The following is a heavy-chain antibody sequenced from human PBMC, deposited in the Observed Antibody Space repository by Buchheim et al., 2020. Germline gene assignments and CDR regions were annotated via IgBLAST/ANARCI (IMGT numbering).Heavy chain of an antibody. J-gene: IGHJ6*02. V-gene: IGHV3-30-3*01. D-gene: IGHD2-2*02. CDR3: AREFRYCSSTSCYKDYYYYGMDV. CDR1: GFTFSSYA. CDR2: ISYDGSNK. Sequence: QVQLVESGGGVVQPGRSLRLSCAASGFTFSSYAMHWVRQAPGKGLEWVAVISYDGSNKYYADSVKGRFTISRDNSKNTLYLRMNSLRAEDTAVYYCAREFRYCSSTSCYKDYYYYGMDVWGQGTT.